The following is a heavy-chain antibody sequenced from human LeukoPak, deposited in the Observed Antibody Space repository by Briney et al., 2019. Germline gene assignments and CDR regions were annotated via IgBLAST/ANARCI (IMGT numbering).Heavy chain of an antibody. CDR2: IYYSGST. CDR3: ARGSSYYYGSSGYYFGPQPGY. D-gene: IGHD3-22*01. Sequence: PSETLSLTCTVSGGSISSHYWSWIRQPSGKGLEWIGYIYYSGSTNYNPSLKSRVTISVDTSKNQFSLKLSSVTAADTAVYYCARGSSYYYGSSGYYFGPQPGYWGQGTLVTVSS. J-gene: IGHJ4*02. CDR1: GGSISSHY. V-gene: IGHV4-59*11.